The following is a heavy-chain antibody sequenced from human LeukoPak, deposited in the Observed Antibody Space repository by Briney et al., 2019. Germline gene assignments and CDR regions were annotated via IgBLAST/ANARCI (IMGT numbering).Heavy chain of an antibody. CDR3: ASRGPRGTSDY. V-gene: IGHV3-30*02. CDR2: IRYDGSNK. CDR1: GFTFSSYG. J-gene: IGHJ4*02. Sequence: PGGTLRLSCAASGFTFSSYGMHWVRQAPGKGLEGVAFIRYDGSNKYYADSVKGRFTISRDNSKNTLYLQMNSLRAEDTAVYYCASRGPRGTSDYWGQGTLVTVSS. D-gene: IGHD3-16*01.